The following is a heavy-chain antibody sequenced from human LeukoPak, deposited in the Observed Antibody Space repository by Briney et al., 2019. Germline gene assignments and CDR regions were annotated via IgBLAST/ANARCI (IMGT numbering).Heavy chain of an antibody. Sequence: PSETLSLTCTVSGGSISSYYWSWIRQPPGKGLEWIGYIYYSGSTNYNPPLKSRVTISVDTSKSQFSLKLSSVTAADTAVYYCARGGYSSIDFDYWGQGTLVTVSS. J-gene: IGHJ4*02. CDR3: ARGGYSSIDFDY. V-gene: IGHV4-59*01. D-gene: IGHD6-19*01. CDR1: GGSISSYY. CDR2: IYYSGST.